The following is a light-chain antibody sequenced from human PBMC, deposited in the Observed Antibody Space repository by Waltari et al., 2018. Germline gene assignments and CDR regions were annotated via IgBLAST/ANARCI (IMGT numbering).Light chain of an antibody. J-gene: IGKJ4*01. CDR1: QSISNW. CDR2: KAS. CDR3: QQYNSYSLLT. Sequence: DIQMTQSPSTLSASVGDRVTLTCRASQSISNWLAWYQQKTGKAPKLLIYKASTLESGVPSRFSGSGSGTEFTLTISSLQPDDFATYYCQQYNSYSLLTFGGGTKVEIK. V-gene: IGKV1-5*03.